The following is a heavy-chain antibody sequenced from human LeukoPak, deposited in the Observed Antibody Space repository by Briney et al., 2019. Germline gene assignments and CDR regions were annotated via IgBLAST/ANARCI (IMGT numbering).Heavy chain of an antibody. CDR3: AKDSSASYASGSYSFDY. CDR2: ISGSGGST. D-gene: IGHD3-10*01. CDR1: GFTFSSYA. J-gene: IGHJ4*02. Sequence: GGSLRLSCAASGFTFSSYAVSWVRQAPGKGLEGVSAISGSGGSTYYAESVKGRFTISRDNSKNTLHLQMNSLRAEDTAVYYCAKDSSASYASGSYSFDYWGQGTLVTVSS. V-gene: IGHV3-23*01.